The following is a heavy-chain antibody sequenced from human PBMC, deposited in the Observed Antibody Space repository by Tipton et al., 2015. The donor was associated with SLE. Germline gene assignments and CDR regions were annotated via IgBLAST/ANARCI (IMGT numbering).Heavy chain of an antibody. V-gene: IGHV4-31*03. J-gene: IGHJ6*02. CDR1: GGSISSGGYH. CDR3: ARGSPGRSEGHYKDYHYGIDV. D-gene: IGHD3-9*01. CDR2: IYYSGST. Sequence: TLSLTCTVSGGSISSGGYHWSWIRQHPGKGLEWIGYIYYSGSTYYNPSLRSRVTISLDTSKIQFSLKLSSVTAADTAVYYCARGSPGRSEGHYKDYHYGIDVWGQGTTVTVSS.